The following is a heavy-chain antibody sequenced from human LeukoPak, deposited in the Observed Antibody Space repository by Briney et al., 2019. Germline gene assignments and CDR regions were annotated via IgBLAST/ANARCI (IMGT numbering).Heavy chain of an antibody. V-gene: IGHV4-39*01. Sequence: PSETLSLTCTVSGGSISSSSYYWGWIRQPPGKGLEWIGSIYYGGSTYYNPSLKSRVTISVDTSKNQFSLKLSSVTAADTAVYYRARPHGSYYFNGAFDIWGQGTMVTVSS. J-gene: IGHJ3*02. CDR1: GGSISSSSYY. CDR2: IYYGGST. CDR3: ARPHGSYYFNGAFDI. D-gene: IGHD1-26*01.